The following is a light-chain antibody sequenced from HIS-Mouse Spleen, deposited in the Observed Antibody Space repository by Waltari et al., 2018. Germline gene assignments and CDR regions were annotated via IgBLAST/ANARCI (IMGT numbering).Light chain of an antibody. CDR3: SSYAGSNNFEV. J-gene: IGLJ3*02. V-gene: IGLV2-8*01. CDR2: EVS. CDR1: SSDVGGYNY. Sequence: QSALTQPPSASGSPGQSVTISCTGTSSDVGGYNYVSWYQQHPGNAPKLMLYEVSKRPAGVPDRFSGSKSGNTASLTVSGLQAEDEADYYCSSYAGSNNFEVFGGGTKLTVL.